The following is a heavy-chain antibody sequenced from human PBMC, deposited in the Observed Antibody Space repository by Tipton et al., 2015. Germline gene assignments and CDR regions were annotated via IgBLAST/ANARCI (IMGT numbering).Heavy chain of an antibody. CDR3: ARDPGQFFDY. V-gene: IGHV3-11*04. J-gene: IGHJ4*02. CDR2: ISTTGNTI. CDR1: GFTFGDYY. Sequence: SLRLSCAASGFTFGDYYMTWIRQPPGKGLEWVSSISTTGNTIFYGDSVKGRFTISRDNRKNSLNLQMNSLRAEDTAVYYCARDPGQFFDYWGQGSLATVSS.